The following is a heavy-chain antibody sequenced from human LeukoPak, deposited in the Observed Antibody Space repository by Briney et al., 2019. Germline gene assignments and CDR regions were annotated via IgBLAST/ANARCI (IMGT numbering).Heavy chain of an antibody. CDR3: ARVGVYGDFSLDY. CDR2: IYYSGST. J-gene: IGHJ4*02. Sequence: SETLSLTCTVSGGSISSSSYYWGWIRQPPGKGLEWIGSIYYSGSTYYNPSLKSRVTISVDTSKNQFSLKLSSVTAADTAVYYCARVGVYGDFSLDYWGQGTLVTVSS. V-gene: IGHV4-39*07. D-gene: IGHD4-17*01. CDR1: GGSISSSSYY.